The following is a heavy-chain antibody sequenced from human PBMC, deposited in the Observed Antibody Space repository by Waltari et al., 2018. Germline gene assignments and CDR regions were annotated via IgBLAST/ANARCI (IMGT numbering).Heavy chain of an antibody. Sequence: QVQLQQWGAGLLKPSETLSLTCAVYGGSFSGYYWSWIRQPPGKGLEWIGEINHSGSTNYNPSPKSLVTISVDTSKNQFSLKLSSVTAADTAVYYCARARITMIVVVPSPYGMDVWGQGTTVTVSS. CDR1: GGSFSGYY. V-gene: IGHV4-34*01. J-gene: IGHJ6*02. D-gene: IGHD3-22*01. CDR3: ARARITMIVVVPSPYGMDV. CDR2: INHSGST.